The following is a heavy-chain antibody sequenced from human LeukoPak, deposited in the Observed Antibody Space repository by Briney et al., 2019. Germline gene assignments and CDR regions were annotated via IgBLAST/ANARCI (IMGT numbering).Heavy chain of an antibody. CDR1: GFTFSSYD. CDR2: IGTAGDT. V-gene: IGHV3-13*01. CDR3: ARGVEYYDFWSGYSDLYYFDY. Sequence: PGGSLRLSCAASGFTFSSYDMHWARQATGKGLEWVSAIGTAGDTYYPGSVKGRFTISRENAKNSLYLQMNSLRAGDTAVYYCARGVEYYDFWSGYSDLYYFDYWGQGTLVTVSS. J-gene: IGHJ4*02. D-gene: IGHD3-3*01.